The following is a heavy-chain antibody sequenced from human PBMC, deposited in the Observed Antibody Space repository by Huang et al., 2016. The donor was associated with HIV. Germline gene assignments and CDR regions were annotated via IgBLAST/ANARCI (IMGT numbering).Heavy chain of an antibody. D-gene: IGHD2-21*01. J-gene: IGHJ3*02. V-gene: IGHV1-24*01. Sequence: QVQLVQSGAEVKKPGASVKVSCKVSGYTLTELSIHWVRQAPGKGLEGMGGFGPEHGETSYAQNVQGRVTMTEDTSTDTAYMELHSLRPDDTAVYYCAAGYDTYYDIWGQGTMVIASS. CDR2: FGPEHGET. CDR3: AAGYDTYYDI. CDR1: GYTLTELS.